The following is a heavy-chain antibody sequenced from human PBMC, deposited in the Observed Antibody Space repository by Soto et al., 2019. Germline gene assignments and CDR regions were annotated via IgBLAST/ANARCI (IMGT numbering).Heavy chain of an antibody. J-gene: IGHJ6*02. V-gene: IGHV3-30*03. Sequence: VQLVESGGGLVQPGGSLRLSCAASGFTFSSYGMHWVRQAPGKGLEWVAVISYDGSNKYYADSVKGRFTISRDNSKNTLYLQMNSLRAEDTAVYYCARATSSSRWPYYYYGMDVWGQGTTVTVSS. CDR1: GFTFSSYG. CDR2: ISYDGSNK. CDR3: ARATSSSRWPYYYYGMDV. D-gene: IGHD6-13*01.